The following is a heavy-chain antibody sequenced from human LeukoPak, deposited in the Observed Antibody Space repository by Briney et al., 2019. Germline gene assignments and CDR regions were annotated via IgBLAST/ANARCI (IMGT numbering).Heavy chain of an antibody. CDR3: AREYSSSSGWYFDL. CDR2: ISAYNGNT. V-gene: IGHV1-18*01. D-gene: IGHD6-6*01. Sequence: ASVRVSCKASGYTFTSYGISWGRQAPGQGLEWMGWISAYNGNTNYAQKLQGRVTMTTDTSTSTAYMELRSLRSDDTAVYYCAREYSSSSGWYFDLWGRGTLVTVSS. J-gene: IGHJ2*01. CDR1: GYTFTSYG.